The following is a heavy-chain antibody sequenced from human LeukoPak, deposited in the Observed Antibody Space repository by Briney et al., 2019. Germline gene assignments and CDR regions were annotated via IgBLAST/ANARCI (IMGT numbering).Heavy chain of an antibody. J-gene: IGHJ4*02. CDR3: AGVEMATGPFDY. V-gene: IGHV3-48*03. Sequence: GGSRRLSCAASGFTFSSYEMNWVRQAPGKGLEWVSYISSSGSTIYYADSVKGRFTISRDNAKNSLYLQMNSLRAEDTAVYYCAGVEMATGPFDYWGQGTLVTVSS. CDR2: ISSSGSTI. CDR1: GFTFSSYE. D-gene: IGHD5-24*01.